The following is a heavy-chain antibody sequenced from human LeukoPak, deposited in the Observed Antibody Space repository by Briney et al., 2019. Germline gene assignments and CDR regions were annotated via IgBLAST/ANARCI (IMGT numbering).Heavy chain of an antibody. CDR3: ARDLITMVRGASTYYYYYGMDV. CDR2: ISSSGSTI. Sequence: GGSLRLSCAASGFTLSSYEMNWVRQAPGKGLEWVSYISSSGSTIYYADSVKGRFTIPRDNAKNSLYLQMNSLRAEDTAVYYCARDLITMVRGASTYYYYYGMDVWGQGTTVTVSS. J-gene: IGHJ6*02. D-gene: IGHD3-10*01. CDR1: GFTLSSYE. V-gene: IGHV3-48*03.